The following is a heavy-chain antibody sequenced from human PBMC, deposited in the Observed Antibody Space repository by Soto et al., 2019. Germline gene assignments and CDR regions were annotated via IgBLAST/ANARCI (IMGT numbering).Heavy chain of an antibody. V-gene: IGHV3-66*01. Sequence: GGSLRLSCAASGFTFSNYAMSWIRQAPGKGLEWVSVIYSASTTYSADSVKDRFTISRDNSKNTLYLQMNNLRAEDTAVYYCAKGGGRYCSGGSCYPFAWGQGTMVTVSS. CDR1: GFTFSNYA. D-gene: IGHD2-15*01. CDR3: AKGGGRYCSGGSCYPFA. CDR2: IYSASTT. J-gene: IGHJ3*01.